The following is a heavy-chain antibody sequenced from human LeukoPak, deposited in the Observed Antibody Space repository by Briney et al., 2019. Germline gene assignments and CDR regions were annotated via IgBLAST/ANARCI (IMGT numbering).Heavy chain of an antibody. CDR1: TFYFTGYA. D-gene: IGHD2-21*02. V-gene: IGHV3-23*01. Sequence: GGSLRLSCAVSTFYFTGYAMSWARQAPGKGLEWISAVSGNGDTKDYVASVKGRFTISRDNSRNTVHLQIDNLRTEDTAVYYCARGSTSTAPGWVYWGHGTPVTVSS. CDR3: ARGSTSTAPGWVY. CDR2: VSGNGDTK. J-gene: IGHJ4*01.